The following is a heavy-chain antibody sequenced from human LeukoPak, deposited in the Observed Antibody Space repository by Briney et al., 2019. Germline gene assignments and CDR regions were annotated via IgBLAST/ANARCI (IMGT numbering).Heavy chain of an antibody. CDR1: GVTFSSYS. J-gene: IGHJ4*02. V-gene: IGHV3-21*01. Sequence: GGSLGLSCAASGVTFSSYSMKGVRQARGKGGEWVSYISRRSSDIYYADCEKGRFNISRENEKNSLYVKKNRQRAEDTAVYYCARGPPVEMATISVYWGQGTLVTVSS. CDR3: ARGPPVEMATISVY. D-gene: IGHD5-24*01. CDR2: ISRRSSDI.